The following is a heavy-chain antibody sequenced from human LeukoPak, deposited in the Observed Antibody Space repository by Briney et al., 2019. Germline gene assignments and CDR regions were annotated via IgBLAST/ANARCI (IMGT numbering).Heavy chain of an antibody. V-gene: IGHV3-74*01. D-gene: IGHD2-15*01. Sequence: PGGSLRLSCAASGLTFSSHWMHWVRQAPGKGLVWVSRITNDGRSTTYADSVKGRFTMSRDNVKNTLYLQMNSLRVEDTAVYYCARDPRNVGLAPWGQGTLVTVSS. CDR3: ARDPRNVGLAP. CDR1: GLTFSSHW. CDR2: ITNDGRST. J-gene: IGHJ5*02.